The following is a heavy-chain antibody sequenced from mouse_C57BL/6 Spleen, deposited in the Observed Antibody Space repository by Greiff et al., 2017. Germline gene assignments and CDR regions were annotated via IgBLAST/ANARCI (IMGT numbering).Heavy chain of an antibody. CDR3: ARQTFYYAMDY. J-gene: IGHJ4*01. CDR2: IYPGDGDT. CDR1: GYAFSSSW. V-gene: IGHV1-82*01. Sequence: QVQLKESGPELVKPGASVKISCKASGYAFSSSWMNWVKQRPGKGLEGIGRIYPGDGDTNYNGKFKGKATLTADKSSSTAYMQLSSLTSEDSAVYFCARQTFYYAMDYWGQGTSVTVSS.